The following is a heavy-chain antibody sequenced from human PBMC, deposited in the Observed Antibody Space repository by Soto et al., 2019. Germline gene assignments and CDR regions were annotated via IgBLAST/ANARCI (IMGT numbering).Heavy chain of an antibody. CDR3: AKFRGPTYDFYYMDA. Sequence: EVQLLESGGGVVQPGGSLTLYCAASGFIFSNYAMTWVRQAPGKGLEWVSSRGSGGSTYQADSVKGRFIISRDNSKNMLYLQMDSLRAEDTAVYYCAKFRGPTYDFYYMDAWGKGTTVIVS. J-gene: IGHJ6*03. CDR2: RGSGGST. CDR1: GFIFSNYA. D-gene: IGHD3-10*01. V-gene: IGHV3-23*01.